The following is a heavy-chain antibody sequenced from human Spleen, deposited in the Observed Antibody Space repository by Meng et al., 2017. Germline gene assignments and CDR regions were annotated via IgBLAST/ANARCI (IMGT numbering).Heavy chain of an antibody. CDR1: GGSISSGDYY. CDR3: ARLDLYGGNSPFDY. CDR2: IYYSGST. J-gene: IGHJ4*02. Sequence: QLQLQESGPGLVKPSQTLSLTCTFSGGSISSGDYYWSWIRQPPGKGLEWIGYIYYSGSTYYNPSLKSRVTISVDTSKNQFSLKLSSVTAADTAVYYCARLDLYGGNSPFDYWGQGTLVTVSS. D-gene: IGHD4-23*01. V-gene: IGHV4-30-4*01.